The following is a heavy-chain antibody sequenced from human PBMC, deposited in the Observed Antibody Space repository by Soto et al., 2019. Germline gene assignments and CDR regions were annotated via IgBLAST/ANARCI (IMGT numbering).Heavy chain of an antibody. CDR3: ARVYCSSTSCYGDNWFDP. J-gene: IGHJ5*02. V-gene: IGHV4-4*07. D-gene: IGHD2-2*01. CDR2: IYTSGST. Sequence: SETLSLTCTVSGGSISSYYWSWIRQPAGKGLEWIGRIYTSGSTNYNPSLKSRVTMSVDTSKNQFSLKLSSVTAADTAVYYCARVYCSSTSCYGDNWFDPWGQGTLVTVSS. CDR1: GGSISSYY.